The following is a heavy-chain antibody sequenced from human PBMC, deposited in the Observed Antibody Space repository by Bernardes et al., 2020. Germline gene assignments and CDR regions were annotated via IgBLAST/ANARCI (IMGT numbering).Heavy chain of an antibody. CDR2: IYSGGST. J-gene: IGHJ5*02. CDR3: ARVEAVAGENWFDP. D-gene: IGHD6-19*01. Sequence: SLRLSCAASGFTVSSNYMSWVRQAPGKGLEWVSVIYSGGSTYYADSVKGRFTISRDNSKNTLYLQMNSLRAEDTAVYYCARVEAVAGENWFDPWGQGTLVTVSS. V-gene: IGHV3-53*01. CDR1: GFTVSSNY.